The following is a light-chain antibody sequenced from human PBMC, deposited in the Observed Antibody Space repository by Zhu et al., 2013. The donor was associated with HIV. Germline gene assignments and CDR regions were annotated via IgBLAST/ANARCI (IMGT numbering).Light chain of an antibody. CDR2: SST. V-gene: IGKV3-20*01. CDR3: QQYGRSFTWA. CDR1: QTVSYKY. Sequence: EIVLTQSPATLSLSPGERATLYCRASQTVSYKYITWYHQKPGQAPRLLIHSSTNRATGIPGRFSGSGSGTEFTLRISRLEPEDFGLYFCQQYGRSFTWAFGQGTKVEIK. J-gene: IGKJ1*01.